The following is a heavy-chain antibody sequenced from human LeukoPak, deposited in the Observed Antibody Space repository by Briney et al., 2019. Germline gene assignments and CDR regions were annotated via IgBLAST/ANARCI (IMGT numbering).Heavy chain of an antibody. D-gene: IGHD5-24*01. CDR1: GGSISSSSYY. CDR2: IYYSGSP. J-gene: IGHJ3*02. CDR3: ARHNGGYNYDAFDT. V-gene: IGHV4-39*01. Sequence: PSETLSLTCTVSGGSISSSSYYWGWIRPPPGKGLEWIGSIYYSGSPSYNPSLQSRLAISVHTSKNDFSLKLSSVTAADTAVYYCARHNGGYNYDAFDTWGQGTMVTVSS.